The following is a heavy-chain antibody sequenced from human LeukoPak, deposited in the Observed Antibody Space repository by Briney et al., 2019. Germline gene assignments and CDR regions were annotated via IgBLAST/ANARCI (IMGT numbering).Heavy chain of an antibody. J-gene: IGHJ3*02. V-gene: IGHV3-23*01. D-gene: IGHD3-3*01. CDR1: GFTFSSYA. Sequence: PGGSLRLSCAAPGFTFSSYAMSWVRQAPGKGLEWVSAISGSGGSTYYADSVKGRYTISRDNSKNTLYLQMNSLRAEDTAVYYCAKWYYDFWSGYAPSAFDIWGQGTMVTVSS. CDR2: ISGSGGST. CDR3: AKWYYDFWSGYAPSAFDI.